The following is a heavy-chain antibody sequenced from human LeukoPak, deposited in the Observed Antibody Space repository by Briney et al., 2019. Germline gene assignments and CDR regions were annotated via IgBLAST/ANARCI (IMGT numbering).Heavy chain of an antibody. V-gene: IGHV4-39*01. CDR1: GGSISSSSYY. D-gene: IGHD3-10*01. CDR3: ARLRYYGSGSFDY. Sequence: KPSETLSLTCTVSGGSISSSSYYWGWIRQPPGKGLDWIGSIYYSGSTYYNPSLKSRVTISVDTSKNQFSLKLSSVTAADTAVYYCARLRYYGSGSFDYWGQGTLVTVSS. J-gene: IGHJ4*02. CDR2: IYYSGST.